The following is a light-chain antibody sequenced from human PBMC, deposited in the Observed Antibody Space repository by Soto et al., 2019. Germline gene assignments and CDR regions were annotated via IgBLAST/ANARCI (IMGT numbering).Light chain of an antibody. CDR1: SSDVGGYNY. Sequence: QSVLTQPASVSGSPGQSITISCTGTSSDVGGYNYVSWYQQHPGKAPKLMIYEVSNRPSGVSNRFSGSKSGNTASLTISGLQAEDEADYYCSSYTSSSTYYVFGTGTKVTGL. CDR2: EVS. J-gene: IGLJ1*01. CDR3: SSYTSSSTYYV. V-gene: IGLV2-14*01.